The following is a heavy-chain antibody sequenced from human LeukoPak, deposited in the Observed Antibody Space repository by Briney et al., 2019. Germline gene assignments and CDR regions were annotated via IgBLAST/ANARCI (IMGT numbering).Heavy chain of an antibody. Sequence: ASVKVSCKASGYTFTGFHIHWVRQAPGQGLEWMGWINPNSGGTNYAQEFQGRVTMTRATSISTAYMELNRLKSDDTAVYYCARDVKSGDFDYWGQGTLVTVSS. V-gene: IGHV1-2*02. CDR1: GYTFTGFH. CDR2: INPNSGGT. D-gene: IGHD1-26*01. J-gene: IGHJ4*02. CDR3: ARDVKSGDFDY.